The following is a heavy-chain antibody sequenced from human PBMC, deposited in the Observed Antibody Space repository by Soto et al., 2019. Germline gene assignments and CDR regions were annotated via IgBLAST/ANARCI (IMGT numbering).Heavy chain of an antibody. Sequence: GGSLRLSCAASGFTFSSYGMHWVRQAPGKGLKWVAVISYDGSNKYYADSVKGRFTISRDNSKNTLYLQMNSLRAEDTAVYYCAKLNLGYCSGGSCYATDYWGQGTLVTVSS. D-gene: IGHD2-15*01. CDR2: ISYDGSNK. J-gene: IGHJ4*02. CDR1: GFTFSSYG. CDR3: AKLNLGYCSGGSCYATDY. V-gene: IGHV3-30*18.